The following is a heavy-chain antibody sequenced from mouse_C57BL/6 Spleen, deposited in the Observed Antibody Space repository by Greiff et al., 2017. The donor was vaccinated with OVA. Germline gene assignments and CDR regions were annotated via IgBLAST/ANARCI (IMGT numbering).Heavy chain of an antibody. CDR1: GYTFTSYW. CDR2: IDPSDSYT. V-gene: IGHV1-50*01. J-gene: IGHJ4*01. D-gene: IGHD2-10*02. Sequence: QVQLQQSGAELVKPGASVKLSCKASGYTFTSYWMQWVKQRPGQGLEWIGEIDPSDSYTNYNQKFKGKATLTVDTSSSTAYMQLSSLTSEDSAVYYCARRRGEKYGDYWGQGTSVTVSS. CDR3: ARRRGEKYGDY.